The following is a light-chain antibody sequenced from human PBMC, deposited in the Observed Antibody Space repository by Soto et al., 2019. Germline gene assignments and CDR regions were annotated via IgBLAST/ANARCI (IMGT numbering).Light chain of an antibody. J-gene: IGKJ3*01. CDR2: WAS. CDR1: QTIFYTSSNKNY. Sequence: DIVLTQSPDSLAVSLGERATIHCKSSQTIFYTSSNKNYLAWYQQRPGQPPKLLIYWASDRESGVPNRFSGSGSGTDFTLTISGLQAEDVAVYYCQQYYSTPFTFGPGTKVISN. CDR3: QQYYSTPFT. V-gene: IGKV4-1*01.